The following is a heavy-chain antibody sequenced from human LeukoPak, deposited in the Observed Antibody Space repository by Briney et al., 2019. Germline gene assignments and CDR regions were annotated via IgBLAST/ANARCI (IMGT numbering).Heavy chain of an antibody. CDR3: ARWSKYYYGSGRGSDYGMDV. CDR1: GGTFSSYA. CDR2: IIPIFGTA. Sequence: ASVKVSCKASGGTFSSYAISWVRQAPGQGLEWMGGIIPIFGTANYAQKFQGRVTITADESTSTAYMELSSLRSEDTAVYYCARWSKYYYGSGRGSDYGMDVWGQGTTVTVSS. D-gene: IGHD3-10*01. J-gene: IGHJ6*02. V-gene: IGHV1-69*01.